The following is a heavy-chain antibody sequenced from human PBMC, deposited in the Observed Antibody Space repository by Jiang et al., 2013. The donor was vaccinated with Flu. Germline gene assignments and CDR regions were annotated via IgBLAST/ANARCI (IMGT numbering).Heavy chain of an antibody. CDR2: INHSGST. Sequence: LLKPSETLSLTCAVYGGSFSGYYWSWIRQPPGKGLEWIGEINHSGSTNYNPSLKSRVTISVDTSKNQFSLKLSSVTAADTAVYYCARVSRGQQPREEYNWFDPWGQGTLVTVSS. CDR1: GGSFSGYY. J-gene: IGHJ5*02. D-gene: IGHD6-13*01. V-gene: IGHV4-34*01. CDR3: ARVSRGQQPREEYNWFDP.